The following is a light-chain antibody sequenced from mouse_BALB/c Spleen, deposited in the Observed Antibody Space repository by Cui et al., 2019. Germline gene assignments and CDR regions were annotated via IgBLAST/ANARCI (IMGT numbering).Light chain of an antibody. CDR2: YAS. J-gene: IGKJ5*01. V-gene: IGKV5-39*01. CDR3: QNGHSFPPT. Sequence: DIVMTQSPATLSATPADRVSLSCRPSQSISDYLHWYQQKSHESPRLLIKYASQSISGIPSRFSGSGSGSDFTLSINSVEPEDVVVYYCQNGHSFPPTFGAGTKLELK. CDR1: QSISDY.